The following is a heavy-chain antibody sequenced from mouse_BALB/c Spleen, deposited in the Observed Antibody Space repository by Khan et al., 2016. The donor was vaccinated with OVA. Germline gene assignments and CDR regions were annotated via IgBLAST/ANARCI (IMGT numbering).Heavy chain of an antibody. Sequence: EVQLQESGPGLVKPSQSLSLTCTVTDYSITSDYAWNWIRQFPGNKLEWMAYITYSGNTGYNPSLKGRISITRDTSKNQFFLQLNSVTTEDTATYYCARDYGSSYLFFDYWGRGTTLTVSS. CDR3: ARDYGSSYLFFDY. J-gene: IGHJ2*01. CDR2: ITYSGNT. D-gene: IGHD1-1*01. CDR1: DYSITSDYA. V-gene: IGHV3-2*02.